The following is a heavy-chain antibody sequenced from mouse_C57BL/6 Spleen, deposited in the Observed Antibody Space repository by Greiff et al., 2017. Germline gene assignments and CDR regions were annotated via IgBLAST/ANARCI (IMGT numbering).Heavy chain of an antibody. J-gene: IGHJ2*01. CDR3: ARDLTTVAHYFDY. CDR1: GFTFSSYA. V-gene: IGHV5-4*01. D-gene: IGHD1-1*01. Sequence: EVQLVESGGGLVKPGGSLKLSCAASGFTFSSYAMSWVRQTPEKRLEWVATISDGGSYTYYPDNVKGRFTISRDNAKNNLYLQMSHLKSEDTAMYYCARDLTTVAHYFDYWGQGTTLTVSS. CDR2: ISDGGSYT.